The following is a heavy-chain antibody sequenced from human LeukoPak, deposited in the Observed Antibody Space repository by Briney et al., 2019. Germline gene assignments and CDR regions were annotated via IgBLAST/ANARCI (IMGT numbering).Heavy chain of an antibody. CDR1: GGSISSSIYY. CDR2: IYYYSGST. V-gene: IGHV4-39*02. J-gene: IGHJ6*02. CDR3: ARDYGGNSYGLDV. Sequence: SETLSLTCTVSGGSISSSIYYWGWIRQPPGKGLEWIGSIYYYSGSTYYNPSLKSRVTISVDTSKNQFSLKLSSVTAADTAVYFCARDYGGNSYGLDVWGQGTTVTVSS. D-gene: IGHD4-23*01.